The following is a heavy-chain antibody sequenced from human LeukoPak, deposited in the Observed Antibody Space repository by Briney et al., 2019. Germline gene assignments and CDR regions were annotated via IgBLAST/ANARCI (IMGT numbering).Heavy chain of an antibody. Sequence: SETLSLTCAVYGGSFSGYYWSWIRQPPGKGLEWIGEINHSGSTNYNQPLKSRVTISVDTSKSQFYLKLSSVTAADTAVYYCARLAGIAAAGPLVFWGRGPRKTTFDPWRQGTLVPVSS. CDR3: ARLAGIAAAGPLVFWGRGPRKTTFDP. V-gene: IGHV4-34*01. CDR2: INHSGST. D-gene: IGHD6-13*01. J-gene: IGHJ5*02. CDR1: GGSFSGYY.